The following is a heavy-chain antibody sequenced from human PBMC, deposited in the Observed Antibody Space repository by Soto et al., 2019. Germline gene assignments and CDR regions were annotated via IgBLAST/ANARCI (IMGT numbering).Heavy chain of an antibody. D-gene: IGHD1-1*01. V-gene: IGHV4-4*07. CDR3: VRDGTKTLREWFDT. CDR1: GASIGGFY. Sequence: XDALSLQCTVSGASIGGFYLSWIRKSAGKGLEWIGLSYATVTTDYNPSLKSRVMMSVDTSKKQFSLKLRSVAAADTAVYYRVRDGTKTLREWFDTWGQGISVTVSS. J-gene: IGHJ5*02. CDR2: SYATVTT.